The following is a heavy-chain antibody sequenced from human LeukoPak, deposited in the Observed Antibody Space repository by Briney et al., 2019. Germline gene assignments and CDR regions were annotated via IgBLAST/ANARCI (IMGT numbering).Heavy chain of an antibody. J-gene: IGHJ4*02. V-gene: IGHV3-74*01. CDR3: AKGPNYFDS. CDR1: GFSFSNYW. Sequence: PGGSLRLSCAASGFSFSNYWMHWVRQAPGKGLVWVTRMNSDGSATYYADSVQGRFTISRDNAKNTLYLQMNSLRAADTAMYFCAKGPNYFDSWGQGTLVTVSS. CDR2: MNSDGSAT.